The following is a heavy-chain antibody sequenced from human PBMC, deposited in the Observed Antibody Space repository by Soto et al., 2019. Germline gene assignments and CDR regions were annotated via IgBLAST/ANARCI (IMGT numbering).Heavy chain of an antibody. J-gene: IGHJ5*01. CDR3: XTGSLYYYGXXXXXXS. CDR1: GGSMSSPNW. Sequence: QVRLQESGPGLVKPSGTLSLTCLVSGGSMSSPNWWSWVRQAPGKGLEWIAEMHHSGATNYNPSLXXXXXISIDKSXXXXXXXXSSVTAXXXXXXXXXTGSLYYYGXXXXXXSWG. V-gene: IGHV4-4*02. D-gene: IGHD3-10*01. CDR2: MHHSGAT.